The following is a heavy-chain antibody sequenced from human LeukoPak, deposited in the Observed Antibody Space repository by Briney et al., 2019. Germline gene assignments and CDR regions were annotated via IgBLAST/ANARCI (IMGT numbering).Heavy chain of an antibody. J-gene: IGHJ4*02. CDR3: ARGGSGSYTGYFDY. CDR2: IHYSGST. CDR1: GFTFSNAW. V-gene: IGHV4-59*01. Sequence: GSLRLSCAASGFTFSNAWMSWVRQAPGKGLEWVGYIHYSGSTNYNPSLKSRVTISVDTSKNQFALKLNSVTAADTAVYYCARGGSGSYTGYFDYRGQGALVTVSS. D-gene: IGHD3-10*01.